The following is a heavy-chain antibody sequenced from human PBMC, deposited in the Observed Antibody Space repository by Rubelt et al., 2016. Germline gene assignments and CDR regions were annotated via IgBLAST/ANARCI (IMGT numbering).Heavy chain of an antibody. CDR1: GYTFINNY. CDR3: VRENWYYDN. J-gene: IGHJ4*02. Sequence: QMQLVQSGAEVKKPGASVNVSCKASGYTFINNYMHWVRQAPGPGLEWIGIINHSGDTQNYAQKFQGRVTVTRDKSTGTVYMELKSLKAEDTAVYYCVRENWYYDNWGQGTLVTVSS. CDR2: INHSGDTQ. V-gene: IGHV1-46*01. D-gene: IGHD2/OR15-2a*01.